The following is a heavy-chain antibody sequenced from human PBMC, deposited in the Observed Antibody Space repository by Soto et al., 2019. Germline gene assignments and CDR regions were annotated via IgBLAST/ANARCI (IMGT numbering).Heavy chain of an antibody. CDR2: IHHSGST. D-gene: IGHD3-22*01. J-gene: IGHJ5*02. Sequence: QVQLQESGPGLVKPSQTLSLTCTVSGDSISSNAYYWSWIRQHPGKGLEWIGYIHHSGSTYYKPSLKSRVTISLATYKTQFSLKLNSVTAADTAVYSCARDRIDYYDGTGYYDWFDPWGQGTLVTVSS. CDR1: GDSISSNAYY. V-gene: IGHV4-31*03. CDR3: ARDRIDYYDGTGYYDWFDP.